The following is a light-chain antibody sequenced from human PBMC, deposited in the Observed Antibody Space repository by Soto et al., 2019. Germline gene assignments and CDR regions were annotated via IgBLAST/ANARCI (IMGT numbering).Light chain of an antibody. J-gene: IGKJ2*01. CDR1: HHVSSN. CDR3: QQYNNWPYT. V-gene: IGKV3-15*01. CDR2: RAS. Sequence: EMVMTQSPATLSVSPGGSATRSCRASHHVSSNFAWYRQKPGQAPTLLIYRASTRATGIPARFSGSGSGTEFTLTISSLQSEDFAVYYCQQYNNWPYTFGQGTKLEIK.